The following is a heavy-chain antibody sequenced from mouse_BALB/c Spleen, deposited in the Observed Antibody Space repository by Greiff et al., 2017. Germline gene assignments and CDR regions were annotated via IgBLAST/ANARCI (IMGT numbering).Heavy chain of an antibody. V-gene: IGHV5-6-2*01. CDR3: ARFSDGYYGFAY. Sequence: EVMLVESGGGLVKLGGSLKLSCAASGFTFSSYYMSWVRQTPGKRLELVAAINSNGGSTYYPDTVKGRFTISRDNAKNTLYLQMSSLKSEDTALYYCARFSDGYYGFAYWGQGTLVTVSA. CDR1: GFTFSSYY. CDR2: INSNGGST. J-gene: IGHJ3*01. D-gene: IGHD2-3*01.